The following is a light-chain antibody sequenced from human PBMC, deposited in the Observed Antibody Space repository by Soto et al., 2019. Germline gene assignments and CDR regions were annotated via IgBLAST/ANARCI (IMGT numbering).Light chain of an antibody. CDR1: QSINSW. CDR3: KQANRFPRT. Sequence: DIQMTQSPSTLSASVGDRVTITCLASQSINSWLAWYQQKPGKAPQLLIYAASSLQSGVPSRFSGSGSGTDFTLNISSLQAEDFATYYCKQANRFPRTFGGGTKVDIK. CDR2: AAS. J-gene: IGKJ4*01. V-gene: IGKV1-12*01.